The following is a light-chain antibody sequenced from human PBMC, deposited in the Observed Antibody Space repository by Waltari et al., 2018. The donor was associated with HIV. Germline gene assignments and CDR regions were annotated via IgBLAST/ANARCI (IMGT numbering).Light chain of an antibody. CDR2: DVS. CDR1: SSDVGRYNY. J-gene: IGLJ2*01. Sequence: QSALTQPASVSGSPGQSITLSCTGASSDVGRYNYVSWYQHHPGKAPKLIINDVSNRPLGVSNRFSCSKSGTTASLTISGLQAEDEADYYCSSYTSSRTVVFGGGTKLTVL. V-gene: IGLV2-14*03. CDR3: SSYTSSRTVV.